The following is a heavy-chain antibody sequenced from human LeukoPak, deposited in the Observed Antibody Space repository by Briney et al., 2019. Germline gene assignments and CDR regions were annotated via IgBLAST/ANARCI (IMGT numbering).Heavy chain of an antibody. CDR1: GGSISTSSYS. J-gene: IGHJ5*02. V-gene: IGHV4-39*07. D-gene: IGHD1-26*01. Sequence: PSETLSLTCTVSGGSISTSSYSWGWIRQPPGKGLEWIGTIYYTGSTNYNPSLKSRVTISVDTSKNQFSLKLNSVTAADTAVYYCGIAPEIIGKNCSDPWGKGTLVTVSS. CDR3: GIAPEIIGKNCSDP. CDR2: IYYTGST.